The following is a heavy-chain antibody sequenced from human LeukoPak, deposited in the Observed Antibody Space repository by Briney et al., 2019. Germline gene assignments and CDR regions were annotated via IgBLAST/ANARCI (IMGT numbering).Heavy chain of an antibody. CDR1: GYTFTGYY. CDR2: INPNSGGT. J-gene: IGHJ4*02. CDR3: AGTRNHYYGSGSLDY. V-gene: IGHV1-2*02. D-gene: IGHD3-10*01. Sequence: GGSVKVSCKASGYTFTGYYMHWVRQAPGQGLEWMGWINPNSGGTNYAQKFQGRVTMTRDTSISTAYMELSRLRSDDTAVYYCAGTRNHYYGSGSLDYWGQGTLVTVSS.